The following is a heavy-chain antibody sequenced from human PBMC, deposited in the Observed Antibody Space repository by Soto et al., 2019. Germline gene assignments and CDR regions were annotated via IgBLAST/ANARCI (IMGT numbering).Heavy chain of an antibody. V-gene: IGHV4-59*01. CDR3: ARDLWGYCGTDCYPLDV. D-gene: IGHD2-21*02. CDR2: MYNTGST. Sequence: KASETLSLTCTVSGGSISGYYWSWIRQPPGKGLEWIGYMYNTGSTVYNPSFKSRVTISVDTSKSQFSLRLNSVTAADTAVYYCARDLWGYCGTDCYPLDVWGQGTTVTVSS. CDR1: GGSISGYY. J-gene: IGHJ6*02.